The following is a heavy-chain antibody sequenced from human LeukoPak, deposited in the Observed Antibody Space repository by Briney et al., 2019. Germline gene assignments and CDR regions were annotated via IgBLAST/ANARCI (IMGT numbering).Heavy chain of an antibody. CDR2: ITGSGGST. CDR1: GFTFSSYA. V-gene: IGHV3-23*01. J-gene: IGHJ4*02. CDR3: AKTQQWLDY. Sequence: GGSLGLSCAASGFTFSSYAMSWVRQAPGKGLEWVSAITGSGGSTSYADSVKGRFTISRDNSKNTLFLQMNSLRAEDTAIYYCAKTQQWLDYWGQGTLVTVSS. D-gene: IGHD6-19*01.